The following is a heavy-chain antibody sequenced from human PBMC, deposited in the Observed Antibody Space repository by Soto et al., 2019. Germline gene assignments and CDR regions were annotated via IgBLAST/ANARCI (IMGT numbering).Heavy chain of an antibody. V-gene: IGHV3-43*01. CDR1: GFRFDDYN. CDR2: ITWNGGNT. D-gene: IGHD3-3*01. J-gene: IGHJ6*02. Sequence: VGSLRLSCAASGFRFDDYNIHWVRQAPGKGLEWVSLITWNGGNTYYADSVKGRFTISRDGTTESVSLQMTSLKREDTGLYYCARETLSFGSALDVWGQGTMVPVSS. CDR3: ARETLSFGSALDV.